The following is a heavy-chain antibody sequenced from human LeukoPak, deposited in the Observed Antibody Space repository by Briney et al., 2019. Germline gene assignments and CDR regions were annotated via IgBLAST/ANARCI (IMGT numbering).Heavy chain of an antibody. Sequence: ASVNVSCKASGYTFTSYDINWVRQATGQGLEWMGWMNPNSGNTGYAQKFQGRVTMTRNTSISTAYMELSSLRSEDTAVYYCARGFSGSYWGYYYYYYGMDVWGQGTTVTVSS. J-gene: IGHJ6*02. CDR2: MNPNSGNT. V-gene: IGHV1-8*01. CDR1: GYTFTSYD. CDR3: ARGFSGSYWGYYYYYYGMDV. D-gene: IGHD1-26*01.